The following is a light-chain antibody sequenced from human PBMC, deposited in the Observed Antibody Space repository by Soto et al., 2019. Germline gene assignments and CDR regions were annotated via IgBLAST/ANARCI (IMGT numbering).Light chain of an antibody. J-gene: IGLJ1*01. Sequence: QSVLTQPASVSGSPGQSITISCTGTSGYGGGFHFVSWYKQHPGRAPKLLIYEVSNRPSGVSNRFSGSKSGNTASLPISGPQAEDEADYYFSSYITTTTRVFGTGTKVTVL. CDR1: SGYGGGFHF. V-gene: IGLV2-14*01. CDR2: EVS. CDR3: SSYITTTTRV.